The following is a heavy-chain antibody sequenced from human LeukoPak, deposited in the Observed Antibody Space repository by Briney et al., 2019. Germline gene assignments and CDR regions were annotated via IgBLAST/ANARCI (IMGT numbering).Heavy chain of an antibody. V-gene: IGHV4-39*01. CDR2: IYYSGST. CDR1: GGSISSSSYY. J-gene: IGHJ3*02. Sequence: SETLSLTCTVSGGSISSSSYYWGWIRQPPGKGLEWIGSIYYSGSTYYNPSLKSRVTISVDTSKNQFSLKLSSVTAADTAVYYCAGCRSSGWADLFAFDIWGQGTMVTVSS. CDR3: AGCRSSGWADLFAFDI. D-gene: IGHD6-19*01.